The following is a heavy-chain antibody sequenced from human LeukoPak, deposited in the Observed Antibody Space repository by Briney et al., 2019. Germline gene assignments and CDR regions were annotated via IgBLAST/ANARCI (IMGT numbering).Heavy chain of an antibody. J-gene: IGHJ4*02. Sequence: GGSLRLSCAASGFTFTSDWMHWVRHAPGKGLVWVSRINSDGSSASYAGSVKGRFTISRDNAKNTLYLQMNSLRAEDTAVYYCARQFDYWGQGTLVTVSS. CDR3: ARQFDY. CDR2: INSDGSSA. V-gene: IGHV3-74*01. CDR1: GFTFTSDW.